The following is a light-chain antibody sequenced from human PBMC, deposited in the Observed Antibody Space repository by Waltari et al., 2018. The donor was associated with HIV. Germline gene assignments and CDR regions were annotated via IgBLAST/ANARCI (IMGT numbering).Light chain of an antibody. J-gene: IGKJ2*01. CDR3: QQYYTTPHT. V-gene: IGKV1-NL1*01. CDR2: VAS. Sequence: DIQMTQSPSSLSASVGDRVTITCRASQAIANSLAWYQQKPGKAPKLLVYVASRLERGVPSRFSGSGAETDYILTISSLQPEDFATYYCQQYYTTPHTCGQGTKLEIK. CDR1: QAIANS.